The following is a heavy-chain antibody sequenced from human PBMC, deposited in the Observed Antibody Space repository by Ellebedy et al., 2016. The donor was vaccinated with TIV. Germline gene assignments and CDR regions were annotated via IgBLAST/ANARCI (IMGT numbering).Heavy chain of an antibody. V-gene: IGHV1-8*01. Sequence: ASVNVSCXASRYIFTSYDISWVRQAAGQGLEWMGWMTPNSGNTAYAQKFQGRLTMTGNTSIGTAYMELSSLRSEDTAVYYCARGSYGDYAAVDYWGQGTLVTVSS. J-gene: IGHJ4*02. CDR3: ARGSYGDYAAVDY. D-gene: IGHD4-17*01. CDR1: RYIFTSYD. CDR2: MTPNSGNT.